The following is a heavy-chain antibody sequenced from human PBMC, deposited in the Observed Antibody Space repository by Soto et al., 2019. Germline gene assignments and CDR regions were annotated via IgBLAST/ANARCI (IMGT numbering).Heavy chain of an antibody. J-gene: IGHJ4*02. CDR1: GGTFSSYA. D-gene: IGHD2-21*02. Sequence: SVKVSCKASGGTFSSYAISWVRQAPGQGLEWMGGIIPIFGTANYAQKFQGRVTITADESTSTAYMELSSLRSEDTAVYYCARDPLAYCGGDCYSNLYYLDYWGQGTLVTVSS. V-gene: IGHV1-69*13. CDR2: IIPIFGTA. CDR3: ARDPLAYCGGDCYSNLYYLDY.